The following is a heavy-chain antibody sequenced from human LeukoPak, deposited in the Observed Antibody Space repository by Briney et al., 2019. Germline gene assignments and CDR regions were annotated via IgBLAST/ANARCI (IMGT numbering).Heavy chain of an antibody. Sequence: GGSLRLSCVVSGFTFSRYSMNWVRQAPGKGLEWVSYIRSSGDTKYYADSVKGRFTISRDNAKNSLYLRMNSLRDEDTAVYYCVRDPDALDYWGQGTLVTVSS. CDR2: IRSSGDTK. CDR3: VRDPDALDY. D-gene: IGHD2-2*01. V-gene: IGHV3-48*02. CDR1: GFTFSRYS. J-gene: IGHJ4*02.